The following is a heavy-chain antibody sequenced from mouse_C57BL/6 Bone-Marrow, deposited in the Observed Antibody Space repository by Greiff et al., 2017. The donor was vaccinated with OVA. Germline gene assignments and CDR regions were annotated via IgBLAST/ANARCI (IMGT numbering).Heavy chain of an antibody. Sequence: EVQLQESGGGLVKPGGSLKLSCAASGFTFSDYGMHWVRQAPEKGLEWVAYISSGSSTIYYADTVKGRFTISRDNAKNTLFLQMTSLRSEDTAMYYCARPMVKAWFAYWGQGTLVTVSA. J-gene: IGHJ3*01. V-gene: IGHV5-17*01. CDR1: GFTFSDYG. CDR3: ARPMVKAWFAY. CDR2: ISSGSSTI. D-gene: IGHD2-2*01.